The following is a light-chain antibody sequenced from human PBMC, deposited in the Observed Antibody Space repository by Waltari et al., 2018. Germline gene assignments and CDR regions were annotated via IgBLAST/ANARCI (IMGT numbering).Light chain of an antibody. CDR1: SRDVGSYIH. CDR3: SSYTGIRSVI. J-gene: IGLJ2*01. CDR2: EVN. Sequence: QSALTQPPSASGSPGQSVTISCSGSSRDVGSYIHVSWYQQHPGKAPRLLIYEVNNRPSGVPDRFSGSKSGNTASLTVSGLQSEDEAVYFCSSYTGIRSVIFGGGTHLSVL. V-gene: IGLV2-8*01.